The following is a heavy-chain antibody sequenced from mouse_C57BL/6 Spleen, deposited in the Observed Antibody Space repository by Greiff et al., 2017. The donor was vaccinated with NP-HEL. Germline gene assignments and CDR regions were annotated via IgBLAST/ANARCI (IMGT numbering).Heavy chain of an antibody. J-gene: IGHJ2*01. D-gene: IGHD2-2*01. CDR1: GYAFSSSW. CDR3: ARGGLRQGFDY. V-gene: IGHV1-82*01. Sequence: VKLQESGPELVKPGASVKISCKASGYAFSSSWMNWVKQRPGKGLEWIGRIYPGDGDTNYNGKFKGKATLTADKSSSTAYMQLSSLTSEDSAVYFCARGGLRQGFDYWGQGTTRTVSS. CDR2: IYPGDGDT.